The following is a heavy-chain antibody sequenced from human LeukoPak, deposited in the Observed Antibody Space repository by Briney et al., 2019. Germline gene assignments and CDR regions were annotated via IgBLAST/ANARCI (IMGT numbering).Heavy chain of an antibody. V-gene: IGHV3-11*01. CDR2: ISSSGNVT. D-gene: IGHD6-13*01. CDR1: GGKFSDYY. J-gene: IGHJ4*02. CDR3: EAGIGDY. Sequence: GGALRLSCAAAGGKFSDYYMSWLRQAPGEGLEWLSYISSSGNVTYYADSVKGRFIVSRDNTKSALFLQMNSLRAEDTAVYYCEAGIGDYWGQGALLTVSS.